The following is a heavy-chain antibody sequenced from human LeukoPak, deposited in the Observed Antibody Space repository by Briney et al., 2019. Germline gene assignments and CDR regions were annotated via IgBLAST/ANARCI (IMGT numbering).Heavy chain of an antibody. CDR3: ARDRPGRYCSTTSCFTASPFAP. Sequence: SVKVSCKASGYTFTSYYMHWVRQAPGQGLEWMGGIIPIFATANYAQKFQGRVTITADESTSTAYMELSSLRSEDTAVYYCARDRPGRYCSTTSCFTASPFAPWGQGTLVTVSS. V-gene: IGHV1-69*13. CDR1: GYTFTSYY. CDR2: IIPIFATA. J-gene: IGHJ5*02. D-gene: IGHD2-2*02.